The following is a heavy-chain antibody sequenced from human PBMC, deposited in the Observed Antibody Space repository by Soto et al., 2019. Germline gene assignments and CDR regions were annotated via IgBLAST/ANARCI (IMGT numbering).Heavy chain of an antibody. CDR3: ARDSTTVTSFDY. D-gene: IGHD4-4*01. V-gene: IGHV3-30-3*01. CDR2: ISYDGSNK. CDR1: GFTFSSFA. J-gene: IGHJ4*02. Sequence: PGGSLRLSCAASGFTFSSFAVHWVRQAPGKGLEWVAVISYDGSNKHYADSVKGRLTISRDNSKNTLYLQMNSLRAEDTAVYYCARDSTTVTSFDYWGQGTLVTVSS.